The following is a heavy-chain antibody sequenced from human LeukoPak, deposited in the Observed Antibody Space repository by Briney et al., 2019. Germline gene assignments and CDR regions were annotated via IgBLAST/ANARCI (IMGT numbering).Heavy chain of an antibody. CDR2: ISADGGRT. J-gene: IGHJ6*02. Sequence: GGSLRLSCAASGFTFDDYAMHWVRHRPGKGLEWVALISADGGRTYHADSMRGRFTISRDNSRSSLHLQMNSLRAEDSAVYYCAKAEGYWYYYGTDVWGQGTTVTASS. V-gene: IGHV3-43*02. CDR1: GFTFDDYA. CDR3: AKAEGYWYYYGTDV.